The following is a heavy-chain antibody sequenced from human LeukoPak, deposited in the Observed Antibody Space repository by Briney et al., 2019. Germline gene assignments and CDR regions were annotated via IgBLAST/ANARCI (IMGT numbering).Heavy chain of an antibody. J-gene: IGHJ5*02. D-gene: IGHD6-6*01. V-gene: IGHV5-51*01. CDR1: GYSFTSYW. CDR2: IYPGDSDT. CDR3: ARFATEYSSSSRFDP. Sequence: GASLQISCKGSGYSFTSYWIGWVRQMPGKGLEWMGIIYPGDSDTRYSPSFQGLVTISADKSISTAYLQWSSLKASDTAMYYCARFATEYSSSSRFDPWGQGTLVTVSS.